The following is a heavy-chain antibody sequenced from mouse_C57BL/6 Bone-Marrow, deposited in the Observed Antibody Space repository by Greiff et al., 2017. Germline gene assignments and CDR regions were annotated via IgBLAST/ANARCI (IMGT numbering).Heavy chain of an antibody. D-gene: IGHD1-1*01. J-gene: IGHJ3*01. CDR2: IYPSDSET. CDR3: AREVYGSSGFAY. Sequence: QVQLQQPGAELVRPGSSVQLSCKASGYTFTSYWLDWVKQRPGQGLEWIGNIYPSDSETHYNQKFKDKATLTVDKSSSTAYMQLSSLTSEDSAVYYCAREVYGSSGFAYWGQGTLVTVAA. CDR1: GYTFTSYW. V-gene: IGHV1-61*01.